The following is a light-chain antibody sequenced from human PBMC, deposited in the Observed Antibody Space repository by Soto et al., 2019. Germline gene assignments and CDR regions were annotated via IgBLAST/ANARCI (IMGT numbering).Light chain of an antibody. CDR2: EVT. CDR3: NSYAASGNLWV. CDR1: SSDVGGYNY. Sequence: QSALTQPPSASGSPGQLVTISCTGTSSDVGGYNYVSWYQQHPGKAPKLMIYEVTQRPSGVPNRFSGSKSGNTASLTVSGLQAEDEADYYCNSYAASGNLWVFGGGTKVTVL. J-gene: IGLJ3*02. V-gene: IGLV2-8*01.